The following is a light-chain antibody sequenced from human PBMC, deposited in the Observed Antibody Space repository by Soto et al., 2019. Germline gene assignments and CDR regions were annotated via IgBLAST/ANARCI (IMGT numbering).Light chain of an antibody. V-gene: IGKV1-6*01. CDR1: QGIRND. Sequence: AIQMTQSPPSLSASVGDRVTITCRASQGIRNDLGWYQQKAGKAPRLLIYGASGLQSGVPSRFSGSGSGTDFTLTISDLQPEDSATYFCLQDYTYPRTFGLGTNLEIK. CDR2: GAS. J-gene: IGKJ2*01. CDR3: LQDYTYPRT.